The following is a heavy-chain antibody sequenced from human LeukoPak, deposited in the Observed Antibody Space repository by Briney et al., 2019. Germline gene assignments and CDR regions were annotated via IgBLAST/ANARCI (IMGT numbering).Heavy chain of an antibody. J-gene: IGHJ4*02. CDR2: IIPIFGTA. D-gene: IGHD4-17*01. CDR1: GGPFSSYA. V-gene: IGHV1-69*05. Sequence: SVKVSCKASGGPFSSYAIRWVREAPGQGLEWMGGIIPIFGTANYAQKFQGRVTITTDESTSTAYMELSSLRSEDTAVYYCARVSVYGDYVVDYWGQGTLVTVSS. CDR3: ARVSVYGDYVVDY.